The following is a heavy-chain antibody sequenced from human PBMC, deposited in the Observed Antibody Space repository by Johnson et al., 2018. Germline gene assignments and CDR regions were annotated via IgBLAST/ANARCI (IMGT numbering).Heavy chain of an antibody. CDR2: ISYDGSNK. CDR3: AKESGGGRDAFDI. J-gene: IGHJ3*02. CDR1: GFTFSSYG. V-gene: IGHV3-30*18. D-gene: IGHD1-26*01. Sequence: QSGGGVVQPGRSLRLSCAASGFTFSSYGMHWVRQAPGKGLEWVAVISYDGSNKYFADSVKGRFTISRDNSKNTLYLQMNSLRAEDTAVYYCAKESGGGRDAFDIWGQGTMVTVSS.